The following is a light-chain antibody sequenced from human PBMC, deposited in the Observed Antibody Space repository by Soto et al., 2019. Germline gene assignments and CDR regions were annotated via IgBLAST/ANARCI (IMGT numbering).Light chain of an antibody. CDR1: NIGHRS. CDR3: QAGDSITDHVA. CDR2: ADS. V-gene: IGLV3-21*02. J-gene: IGLJ2*01. Sequence: SYELTQPPSVSVAPGQTARITCEGNNIGHRSVNWYQQRPGQAPVLVVYADSDRPSGIPERFSGSKSENSATLTISTHEAGDESDYYCQAGDSITDHVAFGGGTKLTVL.